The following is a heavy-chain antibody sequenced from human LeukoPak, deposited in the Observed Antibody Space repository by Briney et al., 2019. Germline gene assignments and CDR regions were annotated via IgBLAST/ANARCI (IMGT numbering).Heavy chain of an antibody. V-gene: IGHV4-39*01. J-gene: IGHJ4*02. Sequence: SETLSLTCTVSGGSISSSSYYWGWIRQPPGKGLEWIGSIYYSGSTYYNPSLKSRVTISVDTSKNQFSLKLSSVTAADTAVYYCARHVGDLLWFGELSMPSIRGPLNYFDYWGQGTLVTVSS. CDR1: GGSISSSSYY. D-gene: IGHD3-10*01. CDR3: ARHVGDLLWFGELSMPSIRGPLNYFDY. CDR2: IYYSGST.